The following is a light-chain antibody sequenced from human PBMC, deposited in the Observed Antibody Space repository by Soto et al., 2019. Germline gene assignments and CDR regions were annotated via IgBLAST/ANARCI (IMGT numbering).Light chain of an antibody. CDR1: HSISNY. J-gene: IGKJ4*01. V-gene: IGKV1-39*01. CDR3: HESNRVPFT. CDR2: GAS. Sequence: DIQMTQSPSSLSASVGDRVTITCRASHSISNYLNWYQQKIGKAPKLLIYGASSLQSGVPSRFSGSGSGTDFTLIISSLQPEDSATYYCHESNRVPFTFGGGTKLEIK.